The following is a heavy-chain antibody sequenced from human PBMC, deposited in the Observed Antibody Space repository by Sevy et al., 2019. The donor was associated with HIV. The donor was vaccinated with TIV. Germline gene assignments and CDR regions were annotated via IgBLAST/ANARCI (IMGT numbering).Heavy chain of an antibody. Sequence: GGSLRLSCAASGFTFSKYSMSWVRQPPGKGLEWVSTLSFGCGEINYADFVKGRFTISRENSKSSVYLQMNNLRPEDTAVYYCAREGCTKPHDYWGQGTLVTVSS. CDR2: LSFGCGEI. D-gene: IGHD2-8*01. CDR3: AREGCTKPHDY. CDR1: GFTFSKYS. V-gene: IGHV3-23*01. J-gene: IGHJ4*02.